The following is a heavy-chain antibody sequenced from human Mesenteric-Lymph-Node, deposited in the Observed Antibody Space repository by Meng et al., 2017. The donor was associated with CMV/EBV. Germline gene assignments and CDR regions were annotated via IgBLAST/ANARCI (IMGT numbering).Heavy chain of an antibody. Sequence: QVQLQQWGAGLLKPSWTLSLTCAGYGGSFSGYYWSWIRQPPGKGLEWIGEINHSGSTNYNPSLKSRVTISVDTSKNQFSLKLSSVTAADTAVYYCARHQRWLESEGGFNYWGQGTLVTVSS. J-gene: IGHJ4*02. D-gene: IGHD4-23*01. CDR3: ARHQRWLESEGGFNY. CDR2: INHSGST. CDR1: GGSFSGYY. V-gene: IGHV4-34*01.